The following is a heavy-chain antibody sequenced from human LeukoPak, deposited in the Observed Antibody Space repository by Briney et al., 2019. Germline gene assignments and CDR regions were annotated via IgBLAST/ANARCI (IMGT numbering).Heavy chain of an antibody. Sequence: GASVKVSCKASGYTFTSYYMHWVRQAPGQGLEWMGIINPSGGGTTYAQKFQGRVTMTRDTSTSTAYLELRSLRSDDTAVYYCARCSSTSCYDAFNIWGQGTMVTVSS. CDR3: ARCSSTSCYDAFNI. CDR1: GYTFTSYY. CDR2: INPSGGGT. J-gene: IGHJ3*02. D-gene: IGHD2-2*01. V-gene: IGHV1-46*01.